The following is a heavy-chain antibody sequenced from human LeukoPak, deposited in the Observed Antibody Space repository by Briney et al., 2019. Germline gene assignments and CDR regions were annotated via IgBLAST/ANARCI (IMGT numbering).Heavy chain of an antibody. V-gene: IGHV3-21*01. CDR2: ISSGSSYI. D-gene: IGHD6-19*01. CDR1: GFTFSSYS. Sequence: PGGALRLSCAASGFTFSSYSMNWVRQAPGKGLEWVSSISSGSSYIYYADSLKGRFTISRDNTKNSLYLEVSSLRAEDTAVYYCARVPSGWQYYYYYYMDVWGKGTTVTVSS. J-gene: IGHJ6*03. CDR3: ARVPSGWQYYYYYYMDV.